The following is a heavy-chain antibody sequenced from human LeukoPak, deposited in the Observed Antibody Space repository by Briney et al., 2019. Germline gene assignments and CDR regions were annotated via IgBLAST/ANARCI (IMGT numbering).Heavy chain of an antibody. CDR1: GGSISSSSYY. CDR2: IYYSGST. D-gene: IGHD3-10*01. Sequence: SETLSLTCTVSGGSISSSSYYRGWIRQPPGKGLEWIGSIYYSGSTYYNPSLKSRVIISVDTSKNQFSLKLSSVTAADTAVYYCARHGSLLLWFGESPGWFDPWRQGTLVTVSS. V-gene: IGHV4-39*01. CDR3: ARHGSLLLWFGESPGWFDP. J-gene: IGHJ5*02.